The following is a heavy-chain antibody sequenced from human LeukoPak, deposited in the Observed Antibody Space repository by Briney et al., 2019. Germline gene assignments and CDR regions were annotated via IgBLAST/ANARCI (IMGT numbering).Heavy chain of an antibody. V-gene: IGHV1-69*06. CDR3: ARGSSGWSGDAFDI. CDR2: IIPIFGTA. Sequence: PGASVKVSCKASGGTFSSYAISWVRQAPGQGLEWMGGIIPIFGTANYAQKFQGRFTITADKSTSTAYMELSSLRSEDTAVYYCARGSSGWSGDAFDIWGQGTMVTVSS. D-gene: IGHD6-19*01. CDR1: GGTFSSYA. J-gene: IGHJ3*02.